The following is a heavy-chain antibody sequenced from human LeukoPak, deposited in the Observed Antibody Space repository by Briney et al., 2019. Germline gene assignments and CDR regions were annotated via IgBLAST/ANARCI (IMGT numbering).Heavy chain of an antibody. V-gene: IGHV1-8*01. CDR3: ARGRLSSGWYQYDFQH. CDR1: GYTFTSHD. D-gene: IGHD6-19*01. CDR2: INPRTGDR. J-gene: IGHJ1*01. Sequence: GASVTVSCKASGYTFTSHDINWVRQASGQGPEWMGWINPRTGDRGYAQKFQGRVTITRSTSMNTAYMELSSLRSEDAAVYYCARGRLSSGWYQYDFQHWGQGTLVAVSS.